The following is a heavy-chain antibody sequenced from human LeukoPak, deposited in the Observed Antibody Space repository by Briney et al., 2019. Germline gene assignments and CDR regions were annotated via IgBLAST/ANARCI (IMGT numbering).Heavy chain of an antibody. V-gene: IGHV4-59*12. J-gene: IGHJ3*02. CDR1: GGSISSYY. D-gene: IGHD3-22*01. CDR2: IYYSGST. CDR3: AREDYDRIAFDI. Sequence: SETLSLTCTVSGGSISSYYWSWIRQPPGKGLEWIGYIYYSGSTNYNPSLKSRVTISVDTSKNQFSLKLSSVTAADTAVYYCAREDYDRIAFDIWGQGTMVTVSS.